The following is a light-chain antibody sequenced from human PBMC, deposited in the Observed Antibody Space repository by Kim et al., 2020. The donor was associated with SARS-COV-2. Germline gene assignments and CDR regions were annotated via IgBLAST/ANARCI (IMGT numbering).Light chain of an antibody. J-gene: IGLJ2*01. Sequence: ASVKLTCTLRRGHSGNTIAWHQQQPEKGPRYLMKVKSDVSHIKGDGIPDRFSGSSSGAERYLTISSLQSEDEADYYCQTWGTGIPVFGVGTQLTFL. CDR2: VKSDVSH. CDR1: RGHSGNT. V-gene: IGLV4-69*01. CDR3: QTWGTGIPV.